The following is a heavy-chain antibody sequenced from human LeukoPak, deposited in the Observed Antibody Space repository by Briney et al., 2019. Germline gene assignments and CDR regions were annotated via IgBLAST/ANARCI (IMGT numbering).Heavy chain of an antibody. CDR3: AKGQQQPALYYFDY. CDR1: GFTFDDYA. CDR2: ISWNSGSI. J-gene: IGHJ4*02. D-gene: IGHD6-13*01. Sequence: GGSLRLSCAASGFTFDDYAMHWVRQAPGKGLEWVSGISWNSGSIGYADSVKGRFTISRDNAKNSLYLQMNSLRAEDTALYYCAKGQQQPALYYFDYWGQGTLVTVSS. V-gene: IGHV3-9*01.